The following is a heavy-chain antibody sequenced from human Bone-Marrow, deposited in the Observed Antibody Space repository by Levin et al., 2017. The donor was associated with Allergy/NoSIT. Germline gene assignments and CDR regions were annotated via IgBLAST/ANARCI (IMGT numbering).Heavy chain of an antibody. CDR1: GGSISSSNW. V-gene: IGHV4-4*02. Sequence: SETLSLTCAVSGGSISSSNWWSWVRQPPGKGLEWIGEIYHSGSTNYNPSLKSRVTISVDKSKNQFSLKLSSVTAADTAVYYCARDKYRRETYYYYGMDVWGQGTTVTVSS. CDR3: ARDKYRRETYYYYGMDV. CDR2: IYHSGST. D-gene: IGHD1-1*01. J-gene: IGHJ6*02.